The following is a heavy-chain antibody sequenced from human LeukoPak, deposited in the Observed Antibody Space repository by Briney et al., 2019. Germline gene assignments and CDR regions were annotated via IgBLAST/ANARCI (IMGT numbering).Heavy chain of an antibody. Sequence: SVKVSCKASGNMVTGYHVHWVRRAPGQGLEGMGWINANSGVTNYEQTVQGRVTLTRDTSISTAYMELSRLTPDHTAVYYCATMSSGHWYFDLWGRGTLVIVSS. J-gene: IGHJ2*01. CDR2: INANSGVT. CDR1: GNMVTGYH. V-gene: IGHV1-2*02. D-gene: IGHD6-25*01. CDR3: ATMSSGHWYFDL.